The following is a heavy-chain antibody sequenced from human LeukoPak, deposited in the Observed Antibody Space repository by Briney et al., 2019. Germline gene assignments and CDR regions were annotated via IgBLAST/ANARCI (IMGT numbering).Heavy chain of an antibody. CDR3: ARDAGLESLTGFSGYYFDY. D-gene: IGHD3-9*01. J-gene: IGHJ4*02. CDR2: FSGSGNTM. Sequence: KPGGSLRLSCVASGFTFSDYYMTWIRQAPGKGLEWISYFSGSGNTMYYADSVKGRFTISRDNAKNSLYLQMNNLRAEDTAVYYCARDAGLESLTGFSGYYFDYWGQGTLVTVSS. V-gene: IGHV3-11*01. CDR1: GFTFSDYY.